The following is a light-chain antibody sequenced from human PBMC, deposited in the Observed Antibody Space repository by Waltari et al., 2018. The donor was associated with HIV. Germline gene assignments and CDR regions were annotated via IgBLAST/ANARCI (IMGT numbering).Light chain of an antibody. V-gene: IGLV1-47*01. CDR2: GNN. J-gene: IGLJ2*01. CDR1: SSHIGSSY. CDR3: AAWTDSLRGVV. Sequence: QSVLTQPPSASGTPGQRVTISCSGSSSHIGSSYISWYQQLPGTAPNLLIYGNNQRSSGVPDRFSGSKSGTTASLAISGRRSEDEADYYCAAWTDSLRGVVFGGGTKLSVL.